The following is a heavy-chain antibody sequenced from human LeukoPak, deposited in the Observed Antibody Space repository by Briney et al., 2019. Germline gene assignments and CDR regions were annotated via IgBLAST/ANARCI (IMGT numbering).Heavy chain of an antibody. V-gene: IGHV1-24*01. CDR2: FDPEDGET. CDR1: GYTLTELS. D-gene: IGHD2-15*01. Sequence: ASVKVSCKVSGYTLTELSMHWVRQAPGKGLEWMGGFDPEDGETIYAQKFQGRVTMTEDTSTDTAYMELSRLRSDDTAVYYCARDHANCSGGSCLSYWGQGTLVTVSS. J-gene: IGHJ4*02. CDR3: ARDHANCSGGSCLSY.